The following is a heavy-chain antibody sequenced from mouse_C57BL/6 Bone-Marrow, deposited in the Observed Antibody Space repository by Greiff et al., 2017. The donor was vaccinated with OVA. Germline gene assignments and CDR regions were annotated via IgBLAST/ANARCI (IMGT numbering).Heavy chain of an antibody. Sequence: LVESGAELVRPGASVTLSCKASGYTFTDYEMHWVKQTPVHGLEWIGAIDPETGGTAYNQKFKGKAILTADKSSSTAYMELRSLTSEDSAVYYCTSSCAMDYWGQGTSVTVSS. CDR3: TSSCAMDY. CDR1: GYTFTDYE. J-gene: IGHJ4*01. CDR2: IDPETGGT. V-gene: IGHV1-15*01.